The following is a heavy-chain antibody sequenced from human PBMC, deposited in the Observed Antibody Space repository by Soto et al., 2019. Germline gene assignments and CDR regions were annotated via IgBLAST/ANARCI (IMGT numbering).Heavy chain of an antibody. D-gene: IGHD3-16*01. V-gene: IGHV3-74*01. J-gene: IGHJ4*02. CDR1: GFTFNKYW. Sequence: EVQLVESGGGLFQPGGSLRLSCAASGFTFNKYWIHWVRQATGTGLVWVSRIKYDATSTNYADSVKGRFSISRDNAQNTVHLQMSSLRGDDTAVYYCVRGALGSYYFDYWGQGTLVTVSS. CDR2: IKYDATST. CDR3: VRGALGSYYFDY.